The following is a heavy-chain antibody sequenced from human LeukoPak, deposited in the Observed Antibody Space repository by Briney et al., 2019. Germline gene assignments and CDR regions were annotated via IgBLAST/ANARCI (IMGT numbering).Heavy chain of an antibody. Sequence: SVKVSCKASGGTFSSYAISWVRQAPGQGLEWMGGIIPIFGTANYAQKFQGRVTITADESTSTAYMELSSLRSEDTAVYYCATVSLWFGDEPLGGEYYFDYWGQGTLVTVSS. J-gene: IGHJ4*02. D-gene: IGHD3-10*01. V-gene: IGHV1-69*13. CDR3: ATVSLWFGDEPLGGEYYFDY. CDR1: GGTFSSYA. CDR2: IIPIFGTA.